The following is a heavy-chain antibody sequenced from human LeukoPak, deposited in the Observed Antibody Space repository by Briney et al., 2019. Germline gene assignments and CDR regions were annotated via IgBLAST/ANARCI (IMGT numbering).Heavy chain of an antibody. CDR1: VYTHIEHH. Sequence: ASVKVSCKATVYTHIEHHGHWVRPAPGQGLEWMGWINPSSGGTKFAQRFQGRITVTRDTAIATAFLALSGLTSYDTALYYSATSFRPSPCYFDFWGQGTLVTVSS. D-gene: IGHD6-6*01. CDR2: INPSSGGT. CDR3: ATSFRPSPCYFDF. J-gene: IGHJ4*02. V-gene: IGHV1-2*02.